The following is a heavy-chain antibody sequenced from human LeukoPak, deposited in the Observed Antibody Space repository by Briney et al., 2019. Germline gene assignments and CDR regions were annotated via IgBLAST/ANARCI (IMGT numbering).Heavy chain of an antibody. CDR2: IYPGDSNT. D-gene: IGHD3-9*01. Sequence: GESLKISCKGSGYRFTNHWIGWVRQMPGKGLEWMGIIYPGDSNTKYSPSVQGQVTISADKSISTAYLQWSSLKASDTAMYYCARHYDFLTGPTDWGQGTLVTVSS. J-gene: IGHJ4*02. CDR3: ARHYDFLTGPTD. CDR1: GYRFTNHW. V-gene: IGHV5-51*01.